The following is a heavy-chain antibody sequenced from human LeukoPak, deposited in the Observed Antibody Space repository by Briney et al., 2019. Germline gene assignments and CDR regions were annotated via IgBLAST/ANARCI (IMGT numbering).Heavy chain of an antibody. V-gene: IGHV4-39*07. J-gene: IGHJ6*03. CDR2: IYYSGST. CDR1: GGSISSSSYY. D-gene: IGHD5-18*01. Sequence: KTSETLSLTCTVSGGSISSSSYYWGWIRQPPGKGLEWIGSIYYSGSTYYNPSLKSRVSISVDTSKNQFSLKLSSVTAADTAVYYCAREDNHRIQLWFVDYYHYYMDVWGKGTTVTVSS. CDR3: AREDNHRIQLWFVDYYHYYMDV.